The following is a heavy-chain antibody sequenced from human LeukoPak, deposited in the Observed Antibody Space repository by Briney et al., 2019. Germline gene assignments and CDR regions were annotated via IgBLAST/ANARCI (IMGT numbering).Heavy chain of an antibody. Sequence: GGSLRLSCAASGFTFSSYAMSWVRQAPGKGLEWVADIKQDGSEKYYVDFVKGRFTISRDNAKNSLYLQMNSLRAEDTAVYYCARVSGGITMIHYFDYWGQGTLVTVPS. D-gene: IGHD3-22*01. CDR1: GFTFSSYA. CDR2: IKQDGSEK. CDR3: ARVSGGITMIHYFDY. V-gene: IGHV3-7*01. J-gene: IGHJ4*02.